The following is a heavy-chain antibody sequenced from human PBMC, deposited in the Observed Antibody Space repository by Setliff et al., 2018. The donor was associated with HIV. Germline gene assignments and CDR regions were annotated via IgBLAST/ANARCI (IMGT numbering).Heavy chain of an antibody. CDR3: ATFPITIFGVVGVRDV. D-gene: IGHD3-3*01. CDR2: ISSSGGNT. CDR1: GVTFSSYA. Sequence: PGGSLRLSCAASGVTFSSYAMSWVRQAPGKGLEWVSVISSSGGNTHYADSVKGRFTISRDNSKNTLYLQMNSLRAEDTAVYYCATFPITIFGVVGVRDVWGQGTTVTVSS. J-gene: IGHJ6*02. V-gene: IGHV3-23*01.